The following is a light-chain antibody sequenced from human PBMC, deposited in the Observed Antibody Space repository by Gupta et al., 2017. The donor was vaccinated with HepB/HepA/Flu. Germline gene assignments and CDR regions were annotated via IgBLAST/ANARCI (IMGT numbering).Light chain of an antibody. J-gene: IGKJ2*01. V-gene: IGKV3-11*01. CDR1: QSVSGY. Sequence: EIVLTQSPATLSLSPGERATLSCRASQSVSGYLAWYQQNPGQAPRLLIYDTSNRATGIPARFSGSGSGTDFTLTISSLEPEDFAVYYCQQRSNWPLTFGQGTKLEIK. CDR2: DTS. CDR3: QQRSNWPLT.